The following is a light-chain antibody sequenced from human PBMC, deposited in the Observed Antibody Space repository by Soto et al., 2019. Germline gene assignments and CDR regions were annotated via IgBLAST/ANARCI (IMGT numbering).Light chain of an antibody. J-gene: IGKJ4*01. V-gene: IGKV3-15*01. CDR1: QSVSSN. CDR3: QQYKWRPLT. CDR2: GAS. Sequence: EIVMTQAPSTLSVSPGERATLSCRASQSVSSNLSWYQQKPGQAPRLLIYGASTRATVIPARCSGSGSGTEFTLTSSIQQSEDVVVYCWQQYKWRPLTFGRGTRLEIK.